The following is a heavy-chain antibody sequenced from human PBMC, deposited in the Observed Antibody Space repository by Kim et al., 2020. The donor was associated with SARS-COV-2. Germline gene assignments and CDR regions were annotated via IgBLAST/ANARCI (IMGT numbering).Heavy chain of an antibody. J-gene: IGHJ4*02. Sequence: SETLSLTCTVSGGSISSGGYYWSWIRQHPGKGLEWIGYIYYSGSTYYNPSLKSRVTISVDTSKNQFSLKLGSVTAADTAVYYCARDRSLNDYGDYGIDYWGQGTLVTVSS. CDR1: GGSISSGGYY. CDR3: ARDRSLNDYGDYGIDY. D-gene: IGHD4-17*01. CDR2: IYYSGST. V-gene: IGHV4-31*03.